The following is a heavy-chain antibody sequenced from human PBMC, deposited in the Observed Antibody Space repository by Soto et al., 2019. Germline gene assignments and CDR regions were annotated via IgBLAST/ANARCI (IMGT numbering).Heavy chain of an antibody. CDR1: GFTFSSFA. J-gene: IGHJ4*02. Sequence: GGSLRLSCAASGFTFSSFALSWVRQAPEKGLEWVSAISGSGDGTDYADSVKGRFTISRDNSKNTLYLQMNSLRAEDTAVYYCAGPGYSSQDYWGQGALVTVSS. V-gene: IGHV3-23*01. CDR2: ISGSGDGT. D-gene: IGHD5-18*01. CDR3: AGPGYSSQDY.